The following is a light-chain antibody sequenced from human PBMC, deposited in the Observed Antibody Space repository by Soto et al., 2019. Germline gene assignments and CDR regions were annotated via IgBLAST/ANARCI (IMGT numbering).Light chain of an antibody. Sequence: QSALTQPPSASGSPGQSVTISCTGTSSDVGNYNYVSWYQQHPGKAPRLMIYQVNKRPSEVPDRFSGSKSGNTASLTVSGLQAEDEADYYCTSYSGVNQVLFGGGTKLTVL. CDR2: QVN. CDR3: TSYSGVNQVL. CDR1: SSDVGNYNY. V-gene: IGLV2-8*01. J-gene: IGLJ3*02.